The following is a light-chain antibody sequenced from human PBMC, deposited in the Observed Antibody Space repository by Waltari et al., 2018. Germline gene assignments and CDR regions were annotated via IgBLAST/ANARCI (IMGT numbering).Light chain of an antibody. Sequence: EIVMTQSPATLSVSPGERATLSCRARQSVSSNLAWYQQKPGQSPRLLIYAASTRATGIPARFSGSGSGTEFTLTISSMQSEDFAVYFCQQYDSWPKTFGQGTKVEIK. V-gene: IGKV3D-15*01. CDR3: QQYDSWPKT. CDR2: AAS. J-gene: IGKJ1*01. CDR1: QSVSSN.